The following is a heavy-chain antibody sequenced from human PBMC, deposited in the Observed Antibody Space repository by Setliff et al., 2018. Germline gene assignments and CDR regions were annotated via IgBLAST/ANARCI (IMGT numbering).Heavy chain of an antibody. CDR3: ARGQATSSRSSLVY. D-gene: IGHD6-6*01. CDR1: GDSINNFY. Sequence: SETLSLTCTVSGDSINNFYWTWIRQPPGKGLEWIGYIYHSGGTSYNPSLKSRATISVDTSKNQFSLNLSSVTAADTAVYYCARGQATSSRSSLVYWGQGILVTSPQ. CDR2: IYHSGGT. V-gene: IGHV4-59*01. J-gene: IGHJ4*02.